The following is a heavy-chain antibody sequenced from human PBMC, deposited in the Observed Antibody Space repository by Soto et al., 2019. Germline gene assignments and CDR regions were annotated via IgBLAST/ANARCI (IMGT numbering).Heavy chain of an antibody. CDR3: ARGRSGCYTVNYYYCMDV. V-gene: IGHV4-59*01. D-gene: IGHD6-19*01. CDR1: GGSISSYY. Sequence: SDTLSLTCTVSGGSISSYYWSWIRQPPGKGLEWIGYIYYSGSTNYNPSLKSRVTISVDASKNQFSLKLSSVTAADTAVYYCARGRSGCYTVNYYYCMDVWGQATTVTVSS. J-gene: IGHJ6*02. CDR2: IYYSGST.